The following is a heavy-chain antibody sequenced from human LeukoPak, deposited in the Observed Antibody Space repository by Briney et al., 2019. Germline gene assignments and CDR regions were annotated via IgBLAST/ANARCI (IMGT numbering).Heavy chain of an antibody. CDR1: GFTFGDYA. J-gene: IGHJ6*03. D-gene: IGHD1-1*01. CDR3: TRDRQLDYYHYYMDV. Sequence: GGSLRLSCTASGFTFGDYAMSWVRQAPGKGLEWVGFIRSKAYGGTTEYAASVKGRFTISRDDSKSIAYLQMNSLKTEDTAVYYCTRDRQLDYYHYYMDVWGKGTTVTVSS. V-gene: IGHV3-49*04. CDR2: IRSKAYGGTT.